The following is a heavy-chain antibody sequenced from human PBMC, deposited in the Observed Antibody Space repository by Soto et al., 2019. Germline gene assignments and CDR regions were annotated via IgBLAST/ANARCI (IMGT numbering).Heavy chain of an antibody. Sequence: QLQLQESGSGLVKPSQTLSLTCAVSGGSISSGGYSWSWIRQPAGKGLEWIGYIYHSGSTYYNPSRKSRVTISVYRSKNQFSLKLSSVTAADTAVYYCAGTNGWFDPWGQGTLVTVSS. V-gene: IGHV4-30-2*01. CDR1: GGSISSGGYS. D-gene: IGHD2-8*01. CDR2: IYHSGST. CDR3: AGTNGWFDP. J-gene: IGHJ5*02.